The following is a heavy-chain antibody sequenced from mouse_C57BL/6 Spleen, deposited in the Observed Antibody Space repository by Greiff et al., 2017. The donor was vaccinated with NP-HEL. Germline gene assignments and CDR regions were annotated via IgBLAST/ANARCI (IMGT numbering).Heavy chain of an antibody. V-gene: IGHV5-17*01. J-gene: IGHJ2*01. Sequence: EVHLVESGGGLVKPGGSLKLSCAASGFTFSDYGMHWVRQAPEKGLEWVAYISSGSSTIYYADTVKGRFTISRDNAKNTLFLQMTSLRSEDTAMYYCARQGYAHFDYWGQGTTLTVSS. CDR3: ARQGYAHFDY. CDR1: GFTFSDYG. D-gene: IGHD2-10*02. CDR2: ISSGSSTI.